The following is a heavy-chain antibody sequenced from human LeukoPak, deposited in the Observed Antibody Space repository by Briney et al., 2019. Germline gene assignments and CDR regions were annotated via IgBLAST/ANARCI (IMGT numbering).Heavy chain of an antibody. CDR2: IRYDGSNK. V-gene: IGHV3-30*02. CDR3: ARELLWFGELSGFDP. D-gene: IGHD3-10*01. CDR1: EFTFSNYG. Sequence: GGSLRLSCAASEFTFSNYGMHWVRQAPGKGLEWVAFIRYDGSNKYLADSVKGRFTISRDNSKHTLYLQMNSLRAEDTAVYYCARELLWFGELSGFDPWGQGTLVTVSS. J-gene: IGHJ5*02.